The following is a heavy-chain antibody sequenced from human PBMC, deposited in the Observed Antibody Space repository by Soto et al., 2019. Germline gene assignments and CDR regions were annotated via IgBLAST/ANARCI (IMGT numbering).Heavy chain of an antibody. CDR3: AREATPEPYYYDSSGYIDY. D-gene: IGHD3-22*01. Sequence: SETLSLTCTVSGGSISSGDYYWSWIRQPPGKGLEWIGYIYYSGSTYYNPSLKSRVTISVDTSKNLFSLKLSSVTAADTAVYYCAREATPEPYYYDSSGYIDYWGQGTLVTVSS. J-gene: IGHJ4*02. V-gene: IGHV4-30-4*01. CDR2: IYYSGST. CDR1: GGSISSGDYY.